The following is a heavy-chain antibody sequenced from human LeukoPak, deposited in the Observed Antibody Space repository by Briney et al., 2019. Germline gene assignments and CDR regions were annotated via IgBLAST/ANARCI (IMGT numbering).Heavy chain of an antibody. CDR3: AREGVYYYGMDV. CDR1: GGTFISYA. Sequence: SVKVSCKASGGTFISYAISWVRQAPGQGLEWMGGIIPIFGTANYAQKFQGRVTITADESTSTAYMELSSLRSEDTAVYYCAREGVYYYGMDVWGQGTTVTVSS. CDR2: IIPIFGTA. V-gene: IGHV1-69*13. J-gene: IGHJ6*02.